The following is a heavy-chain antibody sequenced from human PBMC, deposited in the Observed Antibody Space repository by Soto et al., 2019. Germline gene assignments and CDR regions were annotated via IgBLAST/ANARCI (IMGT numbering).Heavy chain of an antibody. J-gene: IGHJ4*02. CDR1: GASISSHS. V-gene: IGHV4-59*11. CDR2: IYNSGST. Sequence: SETLSLTCTFSGASISSHSWSWIRQAPGKGLEWIGYIYNSGSTNYNPSLNSRVTISADTSNNQFSLKLTSVTAADTAVYFCATYTAFAKYYFDYWGRGTLVTVSS. CDR3: ATYTAFAKYYFDY. D-gene: IGHD3-16*01.